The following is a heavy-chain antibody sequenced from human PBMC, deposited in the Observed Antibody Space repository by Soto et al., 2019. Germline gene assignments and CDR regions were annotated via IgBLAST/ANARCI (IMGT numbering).Heavy chain of an antibody. J-gene: IGHJ6*02. V-gene: IGHV1-18*04. Sequence: ASVKVSCKASGYTFTSYGISWVRQAPGQGLEWMGWISAYNGNTNYAQKLQGRVTMTTDTSTSTAYMKLRSLRSDDTAVYYCASDVEGSRWYYYYYYGMDVWGQGTTVTVSS. CDR1: GYTFTSYG. CDR2: ISAYNGNT. CDR3: ASDVEGSRWYYYYYYGMDV. D-gene: IGHD6-13*01.